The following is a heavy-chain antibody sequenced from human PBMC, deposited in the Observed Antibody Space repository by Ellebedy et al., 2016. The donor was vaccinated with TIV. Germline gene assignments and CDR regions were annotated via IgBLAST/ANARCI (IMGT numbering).Heavy chain of an antibody. CDR1: GGSFSTYY. D-gene: IGHD3-16*01. Sequence: SQTLSLTCXVSGGSFSTYYWIWIRQPPGKGLEWIGAIDDSGSTNYSPSLRSRATMSIDTSKNQFSLKLSSVTAADTAVYYCARGRLYNYIWGTSAPYYWGQGTLVTVSS. CDR3: ARGRLYNYIWGTSAPYY. V-gene: IGHV4-34*01. CDR2: IDDSGST. J-gene: IGHJ4*02.